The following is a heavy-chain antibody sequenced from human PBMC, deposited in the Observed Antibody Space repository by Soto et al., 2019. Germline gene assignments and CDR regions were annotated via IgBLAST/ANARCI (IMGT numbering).Heavy chain of an antibody. CDR1: GFTFSSYA. CDR3: AKGRDSGSYYSSYFDY. CDR2: ISGSGGST. J-gene: IGHJ4*02. V-gene: IGHV3-23*01. Sequence: GSLSLSCAASGFTFSSYAMSWVRQAPGKGLEWVSAISGSGGSTYYADSVKGRFTISRDNSKNTLYLQMNSLRAEDTAVYYCAKGRDSGSYYSSYFDYWGQGTLVTVSS. D-gene: IGHD3-10*01.